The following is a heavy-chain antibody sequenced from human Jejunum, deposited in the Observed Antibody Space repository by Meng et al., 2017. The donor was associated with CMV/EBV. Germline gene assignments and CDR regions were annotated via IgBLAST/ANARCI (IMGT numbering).Heavy chain of an antibody. CDR1: DDS. CDR3: TRDAKYCVYTSCYGLGY. J-gene: IGHJ4*02. Sequence: DDSMSGVRKTQGKGLEWVGFISSKASGGTTDYAASVKGRFTISRDDSKSIAYLQMNSLKTEDTAVYYCTRDAKYCVYTSCYGLGYWGQGTLVTVSS. CDR2: ISSKASGGTT. D-gene: IGHD2-2*01. V-gene: IGHV3-49*04.